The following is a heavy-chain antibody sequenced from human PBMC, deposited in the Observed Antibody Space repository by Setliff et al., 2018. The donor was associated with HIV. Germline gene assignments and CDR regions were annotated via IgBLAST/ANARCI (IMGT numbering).Heavy chain of an antibody. CDR2: ISAYSGDT. V-gene: IGHV1-18*01. J-gene: IGHJ4*02. Sequence: ASVKVSCKASGGTFSNYAFTWVRQAPGQGLEWMGWISAYSGDTNYAQKFQGRLTMTTDTSTSTAYMELRSLRSDDTAMYYCARPGGSYGDYGWYLRFWGQGILVTVSS. CDR1: GGTFSNYA. CDR3: ARPGGSYGDYGWYLRF. D-gene: IGHD4-17*01.